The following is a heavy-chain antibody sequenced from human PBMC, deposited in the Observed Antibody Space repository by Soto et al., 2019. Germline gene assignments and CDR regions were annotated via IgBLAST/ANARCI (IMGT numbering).Heavy chain of an antibody. J-gene: IGHJ4*02. CDR2: ISGSGADT. D-gene: IGHD2-15*01. Sequence: EVQLLESGGGLVQPGGSLRLSCAPSGCIFSNYVMSWVRQARGKGLEWVSAISGSGADTYYTESVKGRFTISRDNFKNTLYLQMNSLRAEDTAVYYCAKDTGRGGGSVFDYWGQGTLVTVSS. V-gene: IGHV3-23*01. CDR3: AKDTGRGGGSVFDY. CDR1: GCIFSNYV.